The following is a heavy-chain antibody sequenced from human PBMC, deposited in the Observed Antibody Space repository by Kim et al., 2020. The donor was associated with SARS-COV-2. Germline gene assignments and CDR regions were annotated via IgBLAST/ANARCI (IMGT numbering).Heavy chain of an antibody. Sequence: ASVKVSCKASGYTFTSYGISWVRQAPGQGLEWMGWISAYNGNTNYAQKLQGRVTMTTDTSTSTAYMELRSLGSDDTAVYYCARDLRTIFGVVITVLAPFDYWGQGTLVTVSS. V-gene: IGHV1-18*04. J-gene: IGHJ4*02. CDR2: ISAYNGNT. D-gene: IGHD3-3*01. CDR1: GYTFTSYG. CDR3: ARDLRTIFGVVITVLAPFDY.